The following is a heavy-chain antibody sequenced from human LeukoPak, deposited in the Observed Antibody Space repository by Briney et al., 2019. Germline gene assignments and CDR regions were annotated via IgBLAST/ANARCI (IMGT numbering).Heavy chain of an antibody. CDR2: LDPEDGQI. CDR1: GHTLTDLS. CDR3: ATGGVWDLLGY. V-gene: IGHV1-24*01. Sequence: ASVKVSCKVSGHTLTDLSTHWVRQAPGQGLDWMGGLDPEDGQIIYAQQFQGRVTMTEDTSTDTAYMELSSLRSEDTAVYYCATGGVWDLLGYWGQGTLVTVSS. J-gene: IGHJ4*02. D-gene: IGHD1-26*01.